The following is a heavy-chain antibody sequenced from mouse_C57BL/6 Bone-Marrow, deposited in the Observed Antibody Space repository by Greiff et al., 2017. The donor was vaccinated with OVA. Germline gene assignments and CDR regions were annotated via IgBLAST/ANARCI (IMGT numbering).Heavy chain of an antibody. J-gene: IGHJ2*01. CDR3: ARARGGRYFDY. Sequence: VQLQQPGAELVKPGASVKLSCKASGYTFTSYWMHWVKQRPGQGLEWIVMIHPNSGSTNYNEKFKSKATLTVDKSSSTAYMQLSSLTSEDSAVYNCARARGGRYFDYWGQGTTLTVSS. D-gene: IGHD1-1*02. CDR1: GYTFTSYW. CDR2: IHPNSGST. V-gene: IGHV1-64*01.